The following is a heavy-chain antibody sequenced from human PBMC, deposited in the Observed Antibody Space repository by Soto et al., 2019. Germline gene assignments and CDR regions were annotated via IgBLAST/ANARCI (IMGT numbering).Heavy chain of an antibody. CDR1: GYTFTVYY. D-gene: IGHD1-26*01. J-gene: IGHJ4*02. Sequence: ASVKVSCKASGYTFTVYYMHWVRQAPGQGLEWMGWINPKSGGTMYPQKFQGRVAMTWDTSISTAYMALTRLRSDDTAVYYCARDLAKGGGSAGFDYWGQGTLVTVSS. V-gene: IGHV1-2*02. CDR2: INPKSGGT. CDR3: ARDLAKGGGSAGFDY.